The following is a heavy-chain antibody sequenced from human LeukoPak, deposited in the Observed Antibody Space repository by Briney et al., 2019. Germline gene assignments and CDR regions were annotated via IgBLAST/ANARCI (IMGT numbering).Heavy chain of an antibody. CDR3: ARADILPGYYAPDY. Sequence: GGSLRLSCAASGFTFSDYSMTWIRRAPGKGLEYISHISSNSSYTNYADSVKGRFTISRDNAKNSLSLQMKSLRAEDTAVYYCARADILPGYYAPDYWGQGTLVTVSS. CDR2: ISSNSSYT. V-gene: IGHV3-11*05. J-gene: IGHJ4*02. D-gene: IGHD3-9*01. CDR1: GFTFSDYS.